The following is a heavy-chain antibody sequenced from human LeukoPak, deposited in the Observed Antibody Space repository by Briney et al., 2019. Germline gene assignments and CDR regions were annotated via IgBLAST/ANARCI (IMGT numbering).Heavy chain of an antibody. V-gene: IGHV4-34*01. Sequence: SETLSLTCAVYGGSFSGYHWSWIRQPPGKGLEWIGEINHSGSTSYNPSLKSRVTISVDTSKNQFSLKLSSVTAADTALYYCALWGGGAFDIWGQGTMVTVSS. CDR1: GGSFSGYH. CDR2: INHSGST. D-gene: IGHD3-16*01. CDR3: ALWGGGAFDI. J-gene: IGHJ3*02.